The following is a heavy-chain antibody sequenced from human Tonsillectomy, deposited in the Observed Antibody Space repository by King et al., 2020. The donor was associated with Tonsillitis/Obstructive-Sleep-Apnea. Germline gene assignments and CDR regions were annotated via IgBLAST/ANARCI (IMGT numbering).Heavy chain of an antibody. V-gene: IGHV3-23*04. D-gene: IGHD1-26*01. Sequence: VQLVESGGGLVQPGGSLRLSCAASGFTFGSYAMSWVRQAPGKGLEWVPAISGSGGSTYYADSVKGRFTISRDNSKNTRYLQMNSLRAEDTAVYYCAKDRNSGSYHFDYWGQGTLVTVSS. J-gene: IGHJ4*02. CDR3: AKDRNSGSYHFDY. CDR1: GFTFGSYA. CDR2: ISGSGGST.